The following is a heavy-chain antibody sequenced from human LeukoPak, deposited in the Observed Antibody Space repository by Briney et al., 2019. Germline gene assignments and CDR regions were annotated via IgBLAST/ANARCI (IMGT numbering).Heavy chain of an antibody. Sequence: GASVKVSCKASGYTFTGYYMHWVRQAPGQGLEWMGWINPNSGGTNYAQKFQGRVTMTRDTSISTAYMELSRLRSDDTAVYYCPRDGSFGYSYSGAFDIWGQGTMVTVSS. CDR2: INPNSGGT. CDR3: PRDGSFGYSYSGAFDI. V-gene: IGHV1-2*02. D-gene: IGHD5-18*01. J-gene: IGHJ3*02. CDR1: GYTFTGYY.